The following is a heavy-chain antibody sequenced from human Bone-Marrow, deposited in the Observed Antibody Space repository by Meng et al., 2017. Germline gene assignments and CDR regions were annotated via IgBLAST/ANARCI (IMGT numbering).Heavy chain of an antibody. CDR3: ARDDYYDSSGVYGMDV. CDR1: GFTFSDYY. V-gene: IGHV3-11*04. Sequence: GGSLRLSCAASGFTFSDYYMSWIRQAPGKGLEWVSYISSSGSTIYYADSVKGRFTISRDNAKNSLYLQMNSLRAEDTAVYYCARDDYYDSSGVYGMDVWGQGTTVTVSS. J-gene: IGHJ6*02. D-gene: IGHD3-22*01. CDR2: ISSSGSTI.